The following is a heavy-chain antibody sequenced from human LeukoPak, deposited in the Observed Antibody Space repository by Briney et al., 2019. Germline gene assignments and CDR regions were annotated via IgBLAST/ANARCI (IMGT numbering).Heavy chain of an antibody. Sequence: GGSLRLSCAASGFTFSSYTMHWIRQAPGKGLEWVSSISGSNSYIFYADSVKGRFTISRDNSKNTLYLQMNSLRAEDTAVYYCARGSEDWGQGTLVTVSS. J-gene: IGHJ4*02. CDR3: ARGSED. D-gene: IGHD2-15*01. V-gene: IGHV3-21*04. CDR2: ISGSNSYI. CDR1: GFTFSSYT.